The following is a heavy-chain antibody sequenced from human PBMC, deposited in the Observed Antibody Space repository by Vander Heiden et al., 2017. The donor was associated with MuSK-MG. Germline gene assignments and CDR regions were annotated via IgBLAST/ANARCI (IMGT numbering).Heavy chain of an antibody. J-gene: IGHJ4*02. Sequence: EAQLVLSGGGLVQPGGSLRLSCAASGFIFSNDPMTWVRQAHGKGLEWLSHIRSGSDFISYADSVKGRLTIFRGNAKNSLYLQMNGLRVEDTAVYYCARDHDWAFDYWGQGSLVTVSS. CDR1: GFIFSNDP. V-gene: IGHV3-48*04. CDR3: ARDHDWAFDY. CDR2: IRSGSDFI. D-gene: IGHD3-9*01.